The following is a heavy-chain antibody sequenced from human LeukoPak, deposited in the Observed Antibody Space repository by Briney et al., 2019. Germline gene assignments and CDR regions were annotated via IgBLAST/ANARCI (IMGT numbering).Heavy chain of an antibody. CDR3: ARVGGQTYYDILTGSGYFDY. J-gene: IGHJ4*02. Sequence: AASVKVSCKASGGTFSSYAISWVRQAPGQGLEWMGGIIPIFGTANYAQKFQGRVTITTDESTSTAYMELSSLRSEDTAVYYCARVGGQTYYDILTGSGYFDYWGQGTLVTVSS. CDR1: GGTFSSYA. D-gene: IGHD3-9*01. CDR2: IIPIFGTA. V-gene: IGHV1-69*05.